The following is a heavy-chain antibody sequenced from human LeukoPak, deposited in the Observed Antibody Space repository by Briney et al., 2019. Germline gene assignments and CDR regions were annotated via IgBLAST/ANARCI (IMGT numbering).Heavy chain of an antibody. Sequence: GGSLRLSCAASGFTFSSYSMNWVRQAPGKGLEWVSYISSSSTIYYADSVKGRFTISRDNAKNSLYLQMNSLRAEDTAVYYCARAMCSGGSCYPHFDYWGQGTLVTVSS. V-gene: IGHV3-48*01. CDR3: ARAMCSGGSCYPHFDY. CDR2: ISSSSTI. CDR1: GFTFSSYS. J-gene: IGHJ4*02. D-gene: IGHD2-15*01.